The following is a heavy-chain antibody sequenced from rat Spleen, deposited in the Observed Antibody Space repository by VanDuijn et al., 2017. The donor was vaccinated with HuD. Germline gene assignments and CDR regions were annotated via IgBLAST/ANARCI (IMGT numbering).Heavy chain of an antibody. CDR1: GFTFSDYG. D-gene: IGHD5-1*01. CDR3: TRERNWAFDH. V-gene: IGHV5-31*01. Sequence: EVQLVESGGGLVQPGRSLKLSCVASGFTFSDYGMSWIRQAPGKGLEWIASITHTGGSTYYPDSVKGRFTISRDNAKNTLYLQINSLRSEDTATYYCTRERNWAFDHWGQGVMVTVSS. CDR2: ITHTGGST. J-gene: IGHJ2*01.